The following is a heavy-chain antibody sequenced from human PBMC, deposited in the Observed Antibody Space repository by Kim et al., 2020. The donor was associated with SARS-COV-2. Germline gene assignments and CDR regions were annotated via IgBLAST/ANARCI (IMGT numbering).Heavy chain of an antibody. D-gene: IGHD6-13*01. CDR3: ARDALWAGYSRTNWFDP. CDR2: INAGNGNT. CDR1: GYTFTSYA. V-gene: IGHV1-3*01. Sequence: ASVKVSCKASGYTFTSYAMHWVRQAPGQRLEWMGWINAGNGNTKYSQKFQGRVTITRDTSASTAYMELSSLRSEDTAVYYCARDALWAGYSRTNWFDPWGQGTLVTVSS. J-gene: IGHJ5*02.